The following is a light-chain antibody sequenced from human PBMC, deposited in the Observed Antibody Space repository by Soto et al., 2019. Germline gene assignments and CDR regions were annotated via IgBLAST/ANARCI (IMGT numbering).Light chain of an antibody. Sequence: QSALTQPASVSASPGQSITISCTGTNNDIGAYNYVSWYQQHPGKAPKLIISEVTNRPSGISYCFSGSKSGNTASLTISGLQADDEADYYCTSYTRSNTPVIFGGGTKLTVL. J-gene: IGLJ2*01. CDR2: EVT. CDR3: TSYTRSNTPVI. V-gene: IGLV2-14*01. CDR1: NNDIGAYNY.